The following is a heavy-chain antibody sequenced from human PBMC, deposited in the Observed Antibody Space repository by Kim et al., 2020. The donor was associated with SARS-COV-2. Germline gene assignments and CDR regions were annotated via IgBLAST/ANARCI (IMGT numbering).Heavy chain of an antibody. CDR1: GGTFSSYA. J-gene: IGHJ4*02. D-gene: IGHD2-15*01. CDR2: IIPIFGTA. V-gene: IGHV1-69*06. CDR3: ARAGSVVGVEEEDYFDY. Sequence: SVKVSCKASGGTFSSYAISWVRQAPGQGLEWMGGIIPIFGTANYAQKFQGRVTITADKSTSTAYMELSSLRSEDTAVYYCARAGSVVGVEEEDYFDYWGQGKLVTVSS.